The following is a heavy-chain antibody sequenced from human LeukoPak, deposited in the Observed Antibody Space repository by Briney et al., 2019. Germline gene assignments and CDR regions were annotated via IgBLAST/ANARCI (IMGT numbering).Heavy chain of an antibody. V-gene: IGHV4-34*01. Sequence: SETLSLTCAVYGGSFSGYYWSWIRQPPGKGLEWIGEINHSGSTNYNPSLKSRVTISVDTSKNQFSLKLSSVTAADTAVYYCARETRLPVWGSYRYNSIDYWGQGTLVTVSS. CDR3: ARETRLPVWGSYRYNSIDY. D-gene: IGHD3-16*02. CDR2: INHSGST. J-gene: IGHJ4*02. CDR1: GGSFSGYY.